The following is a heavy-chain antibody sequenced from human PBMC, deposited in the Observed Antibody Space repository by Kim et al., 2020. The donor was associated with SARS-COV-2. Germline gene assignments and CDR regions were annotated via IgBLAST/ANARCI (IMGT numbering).Heavy chain of an antibody. Sequence: KFQGRVTMTRDTSTSTVYMELSSLRSEDTAVYYCAREPSGRVSYYYGMDVWGQGTTGTVSS. V-gene: IGHV1-46*01. CDR3: AREPSGRVSYYYGMDV. J-gene: IGHJ6*02. D-gene: IGHD3-10*01.